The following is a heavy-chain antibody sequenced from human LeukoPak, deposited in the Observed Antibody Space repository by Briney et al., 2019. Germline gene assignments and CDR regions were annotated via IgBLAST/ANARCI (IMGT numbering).Heavy chain of an antibody. CDR1: GGTFSSYA. Sequence: SVKVSCKASGGTFSSYAISWVRQAPGQGLEGMGGIIPIFGRANYAQKFQGRVTITTDESTSTAYMELSSLRSEDTAVYYCARSQGSTSCLDVWGKGTTVTVSS. CDR2: IIPIFGRA. D-gene: IGHD2-2*01. J-gene: IGHJ6*04. V-gene: IGHV1-69*05. CDR3: ARSQGSTSCLDV.